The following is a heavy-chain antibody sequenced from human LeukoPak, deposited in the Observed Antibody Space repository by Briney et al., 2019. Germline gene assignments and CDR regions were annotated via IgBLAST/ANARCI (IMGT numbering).Heavy chain of an antibody. Sequence: GGSLRLSCAASGFTFSSYAMSWVRQAPGKGLKWVSAISGSGGSTYYADSVKGRFTISRDNSKNTLYLQMNSLRAEDTAVYYCAKDRLEADIAAWPNWFDPWGQGTLVTVSS. V-gene: IGHV3-23*01. CDR2: ISGSGGST. D-gene: IGHD6-6*01. CDR3: AKDRLEADIAAWPNWFDP. J-gene: IGHJ5*02. CDR1: GFTFSSYA.